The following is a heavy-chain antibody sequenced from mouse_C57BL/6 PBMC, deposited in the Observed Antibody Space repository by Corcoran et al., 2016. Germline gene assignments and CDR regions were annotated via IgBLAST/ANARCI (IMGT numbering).Heavy chain of an antibody. J-gene: IGHJ4*01. V-gene: IGHV1-9*01. Sequence: QVQLQQSGAELMKPGASVKLSCKATGYTFTGYWIEWVKQRPGHGLEWIGEILPGSGSTNYNEKFKGKATFTADTSSNTAYMQLSSLTTEDSAIYYCALDSSGQSSYYYAMDYWGQGTSVTVSS. CDR3: ALDSSGQSSYYYAMDY. CDR2: ILPGSGST. D-gene: IGHD3-2*02. CDR1: GYTFTGYW.